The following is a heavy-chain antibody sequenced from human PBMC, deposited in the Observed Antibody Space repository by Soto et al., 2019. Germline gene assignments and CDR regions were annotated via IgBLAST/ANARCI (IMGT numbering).Heavy chain of an antibody. V-gene: IGHV3-30*18. CDR1: GFTFSSYG. D-gene: IGHD2-15*01. Sequence: QVQLVESGGGVVQPGRSLRLSCAASGFTFSSYGMHWVRQAPGKGLEWVAVISYDGSNKYYADSVKGRFTISRDNSKNTRYLQMNSLRAEDTAVYYCAKGIVVVVAAKGRDAFDIWGQGTMVTVSS. CDR2: ISYDGSNK. CDR3: AKGIVVVVAAKGRDAFDI. J-gene: IGHJ3*02.